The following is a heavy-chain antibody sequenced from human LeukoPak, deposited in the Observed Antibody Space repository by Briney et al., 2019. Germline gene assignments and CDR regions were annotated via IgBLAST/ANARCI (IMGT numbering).Heavy chain of an antibody. J-gene: IGHJ4*02. Sequence: ASVKVSCKASGYTFTSYDINWVRQATGQGLEWMGWMNPNSGNTGYAQKFQGRVTMTRNTSISTAYMELRSLRSDDTAVYYCARDSGPSSSWYYWGQGTLVTVSS. CDR3: ARDSGPSSSWYY. CDR2: MNPNSGNT. V-gene: IGHV1-8*01. CDR1: GYTFTSYD. D-gene: IGHD6-13*01.